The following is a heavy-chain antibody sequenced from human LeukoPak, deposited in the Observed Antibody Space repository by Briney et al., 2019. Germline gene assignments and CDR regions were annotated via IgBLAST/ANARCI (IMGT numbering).Heavy chain of an antibody. CDR1: GSIFTSYW. D-gene: IGHD5-24*01. Sequence: GASLQISCKGSGSIFTSYWIGWVRQLPGKGLEWMGIIYPGDSDTRYSPSFQGQVTISADKSISTAYLQWSSLKASDTAMYYCARGERWLAFDYWGQGTLVTVSS. CDR2: IYPGDSDT. V-gene: IGHV5-51*01. J-gene: IGHJ4*02. CDR3: ARGERWLAFDY.